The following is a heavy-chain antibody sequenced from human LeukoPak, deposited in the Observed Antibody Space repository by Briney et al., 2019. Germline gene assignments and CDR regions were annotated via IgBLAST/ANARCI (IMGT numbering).Heavy chain of an antibody. D-gene: IGHD3-10*02. V-gene: IGHV4-34*01. CDR3: ARDHVPASDI. CDR2: TNHSGST. CDR1: GGSFSGYY. Sequence: SETLSLTCAVYGGSFSGYYWSWLRQPPGKGLEWIGETNHSGSTNYNPSLKSRVTISVDTSKNQFSLKLCSVTAADTAVYYCARDHVPASDIWGQGTMVTVSS. J-gene: IGHJ3*02.